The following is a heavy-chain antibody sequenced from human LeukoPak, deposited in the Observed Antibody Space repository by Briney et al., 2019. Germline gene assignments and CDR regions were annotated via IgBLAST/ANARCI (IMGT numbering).Heavy chain of an antibody. CDR1: EYSFPNYC. V-gene: IGHV5-51*01. CDR3: ARHGSYGDMIGY. CDR2: IYPDDSDT. D-gene: IGHD5-18*01. J-gene: IGHJ4*02. Sequence: GESLKISCKHSEYSFPNYCIGWVRQMPGKGLEWMGIIYPDDSDTRYSPSFQGQVTISADKSISTAYLQWSSLKASDTAMYYCARHGSYGDMIGYWGQGTLVTVSS.